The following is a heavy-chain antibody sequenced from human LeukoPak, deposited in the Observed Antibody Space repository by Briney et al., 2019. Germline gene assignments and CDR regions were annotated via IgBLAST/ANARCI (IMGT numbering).Heavy chain of an antibody. J-gene: IGHJ2*01. CDR3: ARDMGMGYCSGGSCYSGYFDL. V-gene: IGHV3-30*14. CDR1: GFTFNDYA. Sequence: GGSLRLSCAASGFTFNDYAMHWVRQAPGKGLEWVAFISSDGSNKYYADSVRGRFTISRDNSKNTLYLQMNSLRAEDTAVYYCARDMGMGYCSGGSCYSGYFDLWGRGTLVTVSS. D-gene: IGHD2-15*01. CDR2: ISSDGSNK.